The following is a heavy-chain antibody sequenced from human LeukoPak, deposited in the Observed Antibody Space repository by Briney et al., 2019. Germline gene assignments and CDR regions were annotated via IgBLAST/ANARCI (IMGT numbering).Heavy chain of an antibody. V-gene: IGHV4-39*01. J-gene: IGHJ3*02. CDR3: ARGYSGYGSDAFDI. CDR2: TYYSGST. D-gene: IGHD5-12*01. Sequence: SETLSLTCTVSGGSISSSSYYWGWIRQPPGKGLEWIGSTYYSGSTYYNPSLKSRVTISVDTSKNQFSLKLSSVTAADTAVYYCARGYSGYGSDAFDIWGQGTMVTVSS. CDR1: GGSISSSSYY.